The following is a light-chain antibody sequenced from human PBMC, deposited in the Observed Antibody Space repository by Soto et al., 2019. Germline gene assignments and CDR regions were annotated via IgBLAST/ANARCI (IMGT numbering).Light chain of an antibody. CDR2: GAS. J-gene: IGKJ4*01. V-gene: IGKV3-15*01. CDR1: QSVSSN. Sequence: EIVMTQSPATLSVSPGERATLSCRASQSVSSNLAWYQQKPGQAPRLLIYGASTRTTGITAKFSGSGSGTDFTLTISSLPSEDFAVYYCQQYNNWRLTFGGGTKVEIK. CDR3: QQYNNWRLT.